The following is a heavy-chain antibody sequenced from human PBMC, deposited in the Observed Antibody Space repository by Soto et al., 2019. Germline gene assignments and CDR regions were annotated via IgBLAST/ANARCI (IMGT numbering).Heavy chain of an antibody. D-gene: IGHD3-22*01. CDR2: ISAYNGNT. J-gene: IGHJ1*01. CDR3: ARDLQAFRGTYYYDSSGSGDFQH. Sequence: ASVKVSCKASGYTFTSYGISWVRQAPGQGLEWMGWISAYNGNTNYAQKLQGRVTMTTDTSTSTAYMELRSLGSDDTAVYYCARDLQAFRGTYYYDSSGSGDFQHWGQGTLVTVSS. V-gene: IGHV1-18*01. CDR1: GYTFTSYG.